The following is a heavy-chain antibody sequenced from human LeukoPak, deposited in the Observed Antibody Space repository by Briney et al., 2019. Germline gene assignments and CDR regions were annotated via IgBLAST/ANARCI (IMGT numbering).Heavy chain of an antibody. Sequence: PGGSLRLSCAASGFTFSSYSMNWVRQAPGKGLEWVSSISSSSSYIYYADSVKGRFTISRDNAKNSLYLQMNSLRAGDTAVYYCAREQQYCSGGSCYGPDAFDIWGQGTMVTVSS. V-gene: IGHV3-21*01. CDR1: GFTFSSYS. CDR3: AREQQYCSGGSCYGPDAFDI. CDR2: ISSSSSYI. J-gene: IGHJ3*02. D-gene: IGHD2-15*01.